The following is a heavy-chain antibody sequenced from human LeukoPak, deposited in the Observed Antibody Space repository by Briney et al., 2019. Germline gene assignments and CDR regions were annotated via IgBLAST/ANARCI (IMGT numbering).Heavy chain of an antibody. CDR2: INHSGST. CDR1: GGSSSGYY. Sequence: PSETLSLTCAVYGGSSSGYYWSWSRQPPGQGLEWIGEINHSGSTNYNPSLKRRVTISVDTSKNQFSLKLSSVTAADTAVYYCARGSDYYYDSSGQRYFDLWGRGTLVTVSS. CDR3: ARGSDYYYDSSGQRYFDL. J-gene: IGHJ2*01. D-gene: IGHD3-22*01. V-gene: IGHV4-34*01.